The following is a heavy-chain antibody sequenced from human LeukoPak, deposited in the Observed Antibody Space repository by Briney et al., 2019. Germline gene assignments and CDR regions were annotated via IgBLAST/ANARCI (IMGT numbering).Heavy chain of an antibody. Sequence: GGSLRLSCAASGFTFSNYDMHWVRQAAGKGLEWVSSIGTAGDTFYSASVKGRFTISRDNTKNTLYLQMNSLRAEDTAVYYCTKGTMIRGVSYHYYSMDVWGQGTTVTVSS. D-gene: IGHD3-10*01. CDR3: TKGTMIRGVSYHYYSMDV. J-gene: IGHJ6*02. V-gene: IGHV3-13*01. CDR1: GFTFSNYD. CDR2: IGTAGDT.